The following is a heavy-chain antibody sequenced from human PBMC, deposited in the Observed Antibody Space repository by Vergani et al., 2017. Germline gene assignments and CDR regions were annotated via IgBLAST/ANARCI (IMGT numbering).Heavy chain of an antibody. Sequence: EVRLVQSGAVVKKSGESLKISCQASGYTFTNDWIGWVRQLPGEGFEWMGVIYPDDSVAKYSPSFQGRVTLSVDLSSSTAYLHGKSLEASDSAMYYCARQSTFCGGDCFSVAVEDWGQGTMVTVSS. V-gene: IGHV5-51*01. CDR3: ARQSTFCGGDCFSVAVED. CDR2: IYPDDSVA. D-gene: IGHD2-21*02. J-gene: IGHJ3*01. CDR1: GYTFTNDW.